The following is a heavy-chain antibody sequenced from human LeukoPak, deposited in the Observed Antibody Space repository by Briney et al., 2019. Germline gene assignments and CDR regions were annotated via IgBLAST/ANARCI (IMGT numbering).Heavy chain of an antibody. D-gene: IGHD5-24*01. Sequence: GVSLRLSCAATGLIFSSCAMNLVRQRPGKGLERLSSISGSSGSTYYADSVKGRFTISRDSCQNTVYLQMNSLRAEDTAVYYCAKADGSYKTLIDYWGQGTLVTVSS. V-gene: IGHV3-23*01. CDR3: AKADGSYKTLIDY. CDR1: GLIFSSCA. J-gene: IGHJ4*02. CDR2: ISGSSGST.